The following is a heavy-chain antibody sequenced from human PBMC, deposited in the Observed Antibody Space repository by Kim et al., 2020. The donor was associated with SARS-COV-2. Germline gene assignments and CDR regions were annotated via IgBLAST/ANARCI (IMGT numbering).Heavy chain of an antibody. CDR3: AREGGTTVTTPYYYYYGMDV. V-gene: IGHV4-4*02. CDR2: IYHSGST. Sequence: SETLSLTCAVSGGSISSSNWWSWVRQPPGKGLEWIGEIYHSGSTNYIPSLKSRVTISVDKSKNQFSLKLSSVTAADTAVYYCAREGGTTVTTPYYYYYGMDVWGQGTTVTVSS. J-gene: IGHJ6*02. CDR1: GGSISSSNW. D-gene: IGHD4-17*01.